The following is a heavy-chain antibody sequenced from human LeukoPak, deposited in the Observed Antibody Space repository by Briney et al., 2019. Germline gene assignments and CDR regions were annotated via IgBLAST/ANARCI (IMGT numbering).Heavy chain of an antibody. CDR1: GYTFTSYY. Sequence: GASVKVSCKASGYTFTSYYMHWVRQARGQGLEWMGIINPSGGSTSYAQKFQGRVTMTRDTSTSTVYMELSSLRSEDTAVYYCARDLLSRAGLGGSWYTRSYYYYGMDVWGQGTTVTVSS. CDR3: ARDLLSRAGLGGSWYTRSYYYYGMDV. J-gene: IGHJ6*02. D-gene: IGHD6-13*01. V-gene: IGHV1-46*01. CDR2: INPSGGST.